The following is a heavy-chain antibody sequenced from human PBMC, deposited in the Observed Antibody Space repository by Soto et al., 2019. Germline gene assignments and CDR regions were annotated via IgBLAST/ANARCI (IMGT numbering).Heavy chain of an antibody. V-gene: IGHV4-31*03. CDR2: TYYSGRT. Sequence: SETLSLTCILSGSSISSGGYYWSWIRQHPGKGLDRIANTYYSGRTYYNPSLKSRVTISVDTSQNQFSLKLSSVPAADTAVSYGAMRYGSAVGDWGEGTVVT. J-gene: IGHJ4*02. CDR1: GSSISSGGYY. CDR3: AMRYGSAVGD. D-gene: IGHD1-26*01.